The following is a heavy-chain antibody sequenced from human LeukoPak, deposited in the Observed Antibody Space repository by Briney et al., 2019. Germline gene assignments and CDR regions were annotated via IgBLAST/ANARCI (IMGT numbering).Heavy chain of an antibody. CDR3: TIAARPIRFDY. V-gene: IGHV1-2*02. Sequence: GASVKVSCKTSGYTFTVHYMHWVRQAPGQGLEWMGWINPNSGGTYYAQTFQGRVTMTRDTSISTAYMELSRLRSDDTAVYYCTIAARPIRFDYWGQGTLVTVSS. D-gene: IGHD6-6*01. J-gene: IGHJ4*02. CDR2: INPNSGGT. CDR1: GYTFTVHY.